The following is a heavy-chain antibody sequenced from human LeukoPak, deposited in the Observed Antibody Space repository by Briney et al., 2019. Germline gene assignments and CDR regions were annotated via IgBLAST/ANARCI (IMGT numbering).Heavy chain of an antibody. Sequence: ASVKVSCKASGYTFTGYYMHWVRQAPRQGLAWMGRINPNNGVTNYAQQFQGRVTMTRDPSLSTAYIHLRRLRSVDTAVYYCARHHLCTTGICYTVPYYDYWGQGTPVTVSS. CDR2: INPNNGVT. CDR3: ARHHLCTTGICYTVPYYDY. D-gene: IGHD2-8*01. V-gene: IGHV1-2*06. CDR1: GYTFTGYY. J-gene: IGHJ4*02.